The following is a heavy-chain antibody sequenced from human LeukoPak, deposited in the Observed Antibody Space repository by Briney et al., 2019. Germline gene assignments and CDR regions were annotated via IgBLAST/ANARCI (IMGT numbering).Heavy chain of an antibody. J-gene: IGHJ5*02. CDR1: GYAFTGYY. CDR2: INPNSGGT. Sequence: ASVKVSCKASGYAFTGYYMHWVRQAPGQGLEWMGRINPNSGGTNYAQKFQGGVTMTRDTSISTAYMELSRLRSDDTAVYYCARVRIRQNLNWFDPWGQGTLVTVSS. CDR3: ARVRIRQNLNWFDP. V-gene: IGHV1-2*06. D-gene: IGHD1-14*01.